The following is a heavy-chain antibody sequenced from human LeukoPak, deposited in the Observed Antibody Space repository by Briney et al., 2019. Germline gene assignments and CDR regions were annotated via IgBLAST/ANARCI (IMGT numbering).Heavy chain of an antibody. CDR3: ARGRWGSGYYFDY. D-gene: IGHD6-25*01. CDR2: IQSVSLTI. V-gene: IGHV3-48*04. CDR1: GFRFSDYN. J-gene: IGHJ4*02. Sequence: PGGSLTLSCAASGFRFSDYNMNWVRQVPGKGLEWVSYIQSVSLTIYYLDSVKGRFTISRDNAKNSLFLQMSSLRAEDTAAYYCARGRWGSGYYFDYWGQGTLVTVSS.